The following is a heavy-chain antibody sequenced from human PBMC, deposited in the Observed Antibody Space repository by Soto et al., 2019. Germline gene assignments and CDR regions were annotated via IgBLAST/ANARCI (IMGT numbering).Heavy chain of an antibody. CDR3: ARRQVVVAEYYYGMDV. CDR2: ISSSSSYI. CDR1: GFTFSSYS. J-gene: IGHJ6*02. D-gene: IGHD2-15*01. V-gene: IGHV3-21*01. Sequence: GGSLRLSCAASGFTFSSYSMNWVRQAPGKGLEWVSSISSSSSYIYYADSVKGRFTISRDNAKNSLYLQMNSLRAEDTAVYYCARRQVVVAEYYYGMDVWGQGTTVTVSS.